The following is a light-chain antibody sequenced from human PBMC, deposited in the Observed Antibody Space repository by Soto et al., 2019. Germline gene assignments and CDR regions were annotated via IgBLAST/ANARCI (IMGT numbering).Light chain of an antibody. CDR2: DVT. CDR3: CSYAGSYSLV. J-gene: IGLJ2*01. Sequence: QAVVTQPRSVSGSHGQSVTISCTGTSSDIGGYNYVSWYQHHPGKAPKLMIYDVTTRPSGVPDRFSGSKSGNTASLAISGLQAEDEADYYCCSYAGSYSLVFGGGTKVTVL. V-gene: IGLV2-11*01. CDR1: SSDIGGYNY.